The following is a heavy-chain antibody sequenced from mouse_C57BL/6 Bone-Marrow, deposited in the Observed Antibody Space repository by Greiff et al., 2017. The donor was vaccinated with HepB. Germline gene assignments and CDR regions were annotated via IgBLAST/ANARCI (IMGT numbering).Heavy chain of an antibody. J-gene: IGHJ3*01. Sequence: VQLKESGGGLVKPGGSLKLSCAASGFTFSSYAMSWVRQTPEKRLEWVATISDGGSYTYYPDNVKGRFTISRDNAKNNLYLQMSHLKSEDTAMYYCARDGGYPWFAYWGQGTLVTVSA. CDR2: ISDGGSYT. V-gene: IGHV5-4*01. D-gene: IGHD2-2*01. CDR3: ARDGGYPWFAY. CDR1: GFTFSSYA.